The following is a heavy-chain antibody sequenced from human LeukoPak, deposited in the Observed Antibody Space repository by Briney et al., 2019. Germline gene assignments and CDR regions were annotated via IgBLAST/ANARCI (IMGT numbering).Heavy chain of an antibody. CDR3: ARDRKDTAMATNY. V-gene: IGHV3-53*01. CDR2: IYSGGST. J-gene: IGHJ4*02. CDR1: GFTVSSNY. Sequence: RGSLRLSCAASGFTVSSNYMSWVRQAPGKGLEWVSVIYSGGSTYYADSVKGRFTISRDNSKNTLYLQMNSLRAEDTAVYYCARDRKDTAMATNYWGQGTLVTVSS. D-gene: IGHD5-18*01.